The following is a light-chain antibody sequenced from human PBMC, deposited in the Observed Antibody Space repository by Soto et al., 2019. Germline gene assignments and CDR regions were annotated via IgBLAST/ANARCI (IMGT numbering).Light chain of an antibody. J-gene: IGLJ2*01. CDR1: SSDVGYYNY. CDR2: XVS. Sequence: QSALTQPASVSGSPGQSITISCTGTSSDVGYYNYVSWYQQHPGKAPKLLIYXVSLXXXXXSNXXXGSKSGNTASLTISGLQAEDEADYHCSSYTSSYTVVFGGGTKLTVL. CDR3: SSYTSSYTVV. V-gene: IGLV2-14*03.